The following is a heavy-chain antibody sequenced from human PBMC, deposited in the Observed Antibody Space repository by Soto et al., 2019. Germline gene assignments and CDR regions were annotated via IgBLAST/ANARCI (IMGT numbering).Heavy chain of an antibody. V-gene: IGHV3-23*01. D-gene: IGHD2-2*01. CDR2: ISGSGVSA. J-gene: IGHJ5*02. Sequence: EGSLRLSCAASGFTFSSYAMSWFRQARWKGLVWVSAISGSGVSAYYADSVKGRFTISRDNSKNTLYLQMNSLRAEDTAVYYCAKCRSMSGIDWFDPWGQGTLVTVCS. CDR1: GFTFSSYA. CDR3: AKCRSMSGIDWFDP.